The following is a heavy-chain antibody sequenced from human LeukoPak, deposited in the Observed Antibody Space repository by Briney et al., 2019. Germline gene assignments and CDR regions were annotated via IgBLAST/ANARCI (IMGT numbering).Heavy chain of an antibody. CDR3: ARGRSGYCSSTSCSGSYYYYYMDV. CDR1: GGSFSGYY. Sequence: SETLSLTCAVYGGSFSGYYWSWIRQPPGKGLEWIGEINHSGSTNYNPSLKSRVTISVDTSKNQFSLKLSSVTAADTAVYYCARGRSGYCSSTSCSGSYYYYYMDVWGQGTTVTVSS. D-gene: IGHD2-2*01. V-gene: IGHV4-34*01. CDR2: INHSGST. J-gene: IGHJ6*03.